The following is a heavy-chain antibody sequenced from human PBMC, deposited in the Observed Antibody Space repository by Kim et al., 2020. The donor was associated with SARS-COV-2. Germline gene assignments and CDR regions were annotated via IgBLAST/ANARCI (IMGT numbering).Heavy chain of an antibody. CDR3: ARGASSYYYMDV. D-gene: IGHD6-13*01. Sequence: KYYADSVKGRFTISRDNSKNTLYLQMNSLRAEDTAVYYCARGASSYYYMDVWGKGTTVTVSS. V-gene: IGHV3-30*01. J-gene: IGHJ6*03. CDR2: K.